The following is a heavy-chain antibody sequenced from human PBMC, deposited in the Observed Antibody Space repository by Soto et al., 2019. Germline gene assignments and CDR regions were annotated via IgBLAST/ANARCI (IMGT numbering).Heavy chain of an antibody. D-gene: IGHD3-3*01. Sequence: GGSLRLSCAASGFTFSSYSMNWVRQAPGKGLEWVSSISSSSSYIYYADSVKGRFTISRDNAKNSLYLQMNSLRAEDTAVYYCARAITIFEGYMDVWGKGTTVTVSS. CDR3: ARAITIFEGYMDV. J-gene: IGHJ6*03. CDR2: ISSSSSYI. CDR1: GFTFSSYS. V-gene: IGHV3-21*01.